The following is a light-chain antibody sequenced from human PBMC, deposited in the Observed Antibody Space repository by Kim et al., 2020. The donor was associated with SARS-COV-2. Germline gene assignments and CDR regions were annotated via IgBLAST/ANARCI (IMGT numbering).Light chain of an antibody. CDR2: GAS. V-gene: IGKV3-20*01. Sequence: SPGHRATLSCECSQSVSCSDLAWYQQIPCQDPRRLKYGASSRATGISGRLSGSGSGTDFSFTNIRLEPEDVAVYYCQQYGTSPGTVGQGTKVDIK. CDR1: QSVSCSD. CDR3: QQYGTSPGT. J-gene: IGKJ1*01.